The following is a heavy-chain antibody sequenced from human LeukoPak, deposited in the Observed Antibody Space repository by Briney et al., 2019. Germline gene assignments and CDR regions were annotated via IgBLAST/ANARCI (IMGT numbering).Heavy chain of an antibody. D-gene: IGHD6-13*01. Sequence: GGSLRLSCAASGFTFSSYWMHWVRQAPGKGLVWVSRINSDGSSTSYADSVKGRFTISRDNAKNTLYLQMNSLRAEDTAVYYCARQAASLGYFDYWGQGTLVTVSS. CDR1: GFTFSSYW. CDR3: ARQAASLGYFDY. J-gene: IGHJ4*02. V-gene: IGHV3-74*01. CDR2: INSDGSST.